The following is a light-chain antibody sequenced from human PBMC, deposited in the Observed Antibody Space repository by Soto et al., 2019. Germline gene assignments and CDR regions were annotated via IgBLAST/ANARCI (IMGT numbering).Light chain of an antibody. J-gene: IGKJ1*01. CDR1: QSVSRTY. CDR3: QQYGRSGT. V-gene: IGKV3-20*01. Sequence: EIVLTQSPGTLSLSPGERATLSCRASQSVSRTYLAWYQQKPVQAPRLLIYATSSGATGIPDRFSGSGSGTDFTLTISRLEPEDFAVYYCQQYGRSGTFGQGTKVDI. CDR2: ATS.